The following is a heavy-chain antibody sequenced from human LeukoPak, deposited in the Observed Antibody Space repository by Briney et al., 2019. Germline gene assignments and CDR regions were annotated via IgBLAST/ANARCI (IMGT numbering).Heavy chain of an antibody. CDR3: ARREITYDSSGYSGPFDY. D-gene: IGHD3-22*01. Sequence: SETLSLTCTVSGGSISSGDYYWSWIRQPPGKGLEWIGYIYYSGSTYYNPSLKSRVTISVDTSKNQFSLKLSSVTAADTAVYYCARREITYDSSGYSGPFDYWGQGTLVTVSS. CDR1: GGSISSGDYY. V-gene: IGHV4-30-4*08. CDR2: IYYSGST. J-gene: IGHJ4*02.